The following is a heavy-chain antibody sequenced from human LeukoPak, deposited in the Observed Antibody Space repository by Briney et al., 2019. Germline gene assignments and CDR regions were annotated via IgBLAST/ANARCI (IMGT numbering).Heavy chain of an antibody. V-gene: IGHV4-59*01. CDR2: IYYSGST. D-gene: IGHD6-19*01. CDR1: GGSISSYY. J-gene: IGHJ4*02. CDR3: ARESIAVAGTGSFDY. Sequence: SETLSLTCTVSGGSISSYYWSWIRQPPGKGLEWIGYIYYSGSTNYNPSLKSRVTISVDTSKNQFSLKLSSVTAADTAVYYCARESIAVAGTGSFDYWGQGTLVTVSP.